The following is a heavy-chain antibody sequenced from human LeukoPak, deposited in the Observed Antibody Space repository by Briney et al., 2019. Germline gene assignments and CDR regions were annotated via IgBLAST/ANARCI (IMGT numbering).Heavy chain of an antibody. V-gene: IGHV1-69*01. D-gene: IGHD5-18*01. CDR3: ARHDQLGYSYGIDY. Sequence: ASVKVSCKASGGTFSSYAISWVRQAPGQGLEWMGGITPIFGTANYAQKFQGRVTITADESTSTAYMELSSLRSEDTAVYYCARHDQLGYSYGIDYWGQGTLVTVSS. CDR1: GGTFSSYA. J-gene: IGHJ4*02. CDR2: ITPIFGTA.